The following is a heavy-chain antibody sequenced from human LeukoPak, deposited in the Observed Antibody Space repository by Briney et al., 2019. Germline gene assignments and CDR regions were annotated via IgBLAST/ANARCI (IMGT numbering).Heavy chain of an antibody. D-gene: IGHD3-22*01. CDR3: ARGTYYYDSSGYYEHDAFDI. V-gene: IGHV5-51*01. J-gene: IGHJ3*02. CDR2: IYPGDSDT. Sequence: GESLKISCKGSGYSFTSYCIAWGRQMPGKGLGWMGIIYPGDSDTRYSPSFQGQVTISADKSISTAYLQWSSLKASDTAMYYCARGTYYYDSSGYYEHDAFDIGGEGTMVTVS. CDR1: GYSFTSYC.